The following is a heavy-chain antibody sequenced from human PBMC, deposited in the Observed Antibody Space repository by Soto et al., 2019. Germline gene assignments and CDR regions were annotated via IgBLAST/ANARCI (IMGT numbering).Heavy chain of an antibody. J-gene: IGHJ4*02. Sequence: SQTLSLTCAISGDSVSSTSTAWSWIRQSPSRGLEWLGRTYYRSKWYSDYAVSVKSRITINPDTSKNQFSLQLNSVTPEDTAVYYCARGSYYSGWVWGQGTLGTV. CDR2: TYYRSKWYS. CDR3: ARGSYYSGWV. D-gene: IGHD6-19*01. V-gene: IGHV6-1*01. CDR1: GDSVSSTSTA.